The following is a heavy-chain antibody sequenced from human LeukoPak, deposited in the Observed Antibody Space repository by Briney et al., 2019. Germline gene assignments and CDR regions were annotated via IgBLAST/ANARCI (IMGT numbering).Heavy chain of an antibody. Sequence: PSETLSLTCTVSGGSISSYYWSWIRQPPGKGLEWTGYIYYSGSTNYNPSLKSRVTISVDTSKNQFSLKLSSVTAADTAVYYCARGLWSGSGYSFDYWGQGALVTVSS. CDR1: GGSISSYY. CDR2: IYYSGST. CDR3: ARGLWSGSGYSFDY. V-gene: IGHV4-59*01. J-gene: IGHJ4*02. D-gene: IGHD3-22*01.